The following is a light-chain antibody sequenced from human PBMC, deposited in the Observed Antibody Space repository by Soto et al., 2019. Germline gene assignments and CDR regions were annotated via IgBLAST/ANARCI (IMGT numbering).Light chain of an antibody. CDR3: QQYNNWPPLT. J-gene: IGKJ4*01. Sequence: EIVLTQSPGTLSLSPGERATLSCRASQSVSRNLAWYQPTPGQAPRLLIYGASTRATGIPARFSGSGSGTEFTLTISSLQSEDFAVYYCQQYNNWPPLTFGGGTKVDI. CDR1: QSVSRN. V-gene: IGKV3-15*01. CDR2: GAS.